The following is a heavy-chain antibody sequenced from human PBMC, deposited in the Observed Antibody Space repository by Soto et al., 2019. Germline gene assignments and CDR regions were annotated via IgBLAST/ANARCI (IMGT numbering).Heavy chain of an antibody. D-gene: IGHD4-17*01. CDR1: EDKGKNYG. Sequence: GGQQRHAWAAAEDKGKNYGMCWVNQTQGKGLEWVSGISASGARTYYADSVKDRFTISRDMSNNILSLQMNSLRVEDTAVYFCAKDPNGDYVGGFEFGGQGTMVTASS. CDR3: AKDPNGDYVGGFEF. J-gene: IGHJ3*01. CDR2: ISASGART. V-gene: IGHV3-23*01.